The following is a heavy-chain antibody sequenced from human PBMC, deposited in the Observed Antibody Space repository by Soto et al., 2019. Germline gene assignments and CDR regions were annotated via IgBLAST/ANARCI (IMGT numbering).Heavy chain of an antibody. CDR2: IYPGDADT. D-gene: IGHD3-10*01. CDR1: RYSFTTYW. Sequence: GGSLKISCKGSRYSFTTYWIGWVRQMLGKGLEWMGIIYPGDADTSYRPSFQGPVTISVEKSTSTAYMQWSGLKASDTAIYSCARPQVLGSRYTGADVWGQGTTVTVS. V-gene: IGHV5-51*01. J-gene: IGHJ6*02. CDR3: ARPQVLGSRYTGADV.